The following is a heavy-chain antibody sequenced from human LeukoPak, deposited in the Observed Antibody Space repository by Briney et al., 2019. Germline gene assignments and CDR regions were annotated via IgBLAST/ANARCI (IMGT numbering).Heavy chain of an antibody. J-gene: IGHJ4*02. CDR3: ARAEAVAGLDY. Sequence: GRSLRLSCAASEFTFSSYAMLWVRQAPGKGLEWVAVISYDGSNKYYADSVKGRFTIYRDNSKNTLYLQMNSLRAEDTAVYYCARAEAVAGLDYWGQGTLVTVSS. CDR2: ISYDGSNK. V-gene: IGHV3-30-3*01. D-gene: IGHD6-19*01. CDR1: EFTFSSYA.